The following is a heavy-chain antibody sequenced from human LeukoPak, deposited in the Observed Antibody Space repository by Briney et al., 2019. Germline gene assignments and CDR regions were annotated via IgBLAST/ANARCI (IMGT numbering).Heavy chain of an antibody. CDR1: GFTVSSNY. CDR3: ARLAMTTNLDYYFDF. V-gene: IGHV3-66*01. D-gene: IGHD1-1*01. CDR2: IYSGGRT. Sequence: GGSLRLSCTASGFTVSSNYMTWVRQAPGKGLEWVSVIYSGGRTFYADSVKGRFTISRDNSKNTLYLQMNSLRAEDTAVYYCARLAMTTNLDYYFDFWGQGTLVTVSS. J-gene: IGHJ4*02.